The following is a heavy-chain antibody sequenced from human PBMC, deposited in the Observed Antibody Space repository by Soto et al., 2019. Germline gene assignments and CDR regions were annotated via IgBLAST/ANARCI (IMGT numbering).Heavy chain of an antibody. CDR2: IHRDGSST. D-gene: IGHD2-21*02. J-gene: IGHJ2*01. CDR3: ARDGAYCGGDCYSLWYFDL. CDR1: GLTFSSYW. V-gene: IGHV3-74*01. Sequence: EVQLVESGGGLVQPGGSLRLSCEASGLTFSSYWMHWVCQAPGKGLVWVSRIHRDGSSTSYADSVKGRFTISRDNAKNTLYLQMNSLRAEDTPVYYCARDGAYCGGDCYSLWYFDLWGRGTLVTVSS.